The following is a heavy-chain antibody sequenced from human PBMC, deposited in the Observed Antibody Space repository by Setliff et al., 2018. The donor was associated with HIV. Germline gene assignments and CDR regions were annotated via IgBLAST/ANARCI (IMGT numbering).Heavy chain of an antibody. CDR2: IRYDGNDK. D-gene: IGHD3-10*01. CDR3: ARKLRPGHGVDV. Sequence: GSLRLSCAASGFTFTTYGMHWVRQAPGKGLEWIAFIRYDGNDKYYADSVKGRFTISRDNAKNSMDLQMNSLRAEDTAIYYCARKLRPGHGVDVWGQGTTVTV. CDR1: GFTFTTYG. J-gene: IGHJ6*02. V-gene: IGHV3-30*02.